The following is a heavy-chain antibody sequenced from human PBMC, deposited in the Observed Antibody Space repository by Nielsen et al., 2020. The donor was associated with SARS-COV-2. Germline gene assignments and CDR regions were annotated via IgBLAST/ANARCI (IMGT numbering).Heavy chain of an antibody. D-gene: IGHD5-18*01. CDR3: ARVDTAMVDY. CDR1: GYSFTSYW. J-gene: IGHJ4*02. V-gene: IGHV5-10-1*01. Sequence: GSLRLSCKGSGYSFTSYWISWVRQMPGKGLEWMGRIDPSDSYTNYSPSFQGHVTISADKSISTAYLQWSSLKASDTAMYYCARVDTAMVDYWGQGTLVTVSS. CDR2: IDPSDSYT.